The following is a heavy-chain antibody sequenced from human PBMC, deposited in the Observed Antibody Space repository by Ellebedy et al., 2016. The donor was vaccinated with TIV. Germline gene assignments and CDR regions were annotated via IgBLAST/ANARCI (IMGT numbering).Heavy chain of an antibody. J-gene: IGHJ3*02. Sequence: PGGSLRLSCTASGFTFTNNSMNWIRQAPGKGLDWVSYISSTGTTIYYAYPVECRFTISRDNGKISLYLQMNSLTPEDTAVYYCATGAYDIWGQGTMVMVSS. CDR3: ATGAYDI. V-gene: IGHV3-48*04. CDR2: ISSTGTTI. CDR1: GFTFTNNS.